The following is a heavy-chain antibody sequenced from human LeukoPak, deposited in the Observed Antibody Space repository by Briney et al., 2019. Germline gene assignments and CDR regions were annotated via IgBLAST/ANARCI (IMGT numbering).Heavy chain of an antibody. CDR3: AREVVVVAATNAFDI. Sequence: GGSLRLSCAASGFTFSSYWMHWVRQAPGKGLVWVSRINSDGSSTSYADSVKGRFTISRDNAKNTLYLQMNSLRAEDTAVYYCAREVVVVAATNAFDIWGQGTMATASS. CDR2: INSDGSST. CDR1: GFTFSSYW. D-gene: IGHD2-15*01. V-gene: IGHV3-74*01. J-gene: IGHJ3*02.